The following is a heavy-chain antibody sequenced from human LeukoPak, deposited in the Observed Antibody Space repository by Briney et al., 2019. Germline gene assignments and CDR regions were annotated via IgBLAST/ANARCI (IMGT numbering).Heavy chain of an antibody. CDR3: ARGGRAGGSYLRLHNWFGP. Sequence: SETLSLTCAVYGGSFSGYYWSWIRQPPGKGLEWIGEINHSGSTNYNPSLKSRVTISVDTSKNQFSLKLSSVTAADTAVYHCARGGRAGGSYLRLHNWFGPWGQGTLVTVSS. V-gene: IGHV4-34*01. J-gene: IGHJ5*02. CDR1: GGSFSGYY. CDR2: INHSGST. D-gene: IGHD1-26*01.